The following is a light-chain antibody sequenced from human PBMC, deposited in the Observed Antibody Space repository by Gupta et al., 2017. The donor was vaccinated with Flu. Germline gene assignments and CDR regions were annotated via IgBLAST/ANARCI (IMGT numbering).Light chain of an antibody. V-gene: IGLV1-44*01. CDR1: RSNIGLNT. Sequence: QSVLTQPASASGTPGQRVVISCSGDRSNIGLNTVSWYQHLPGVAPKLYLYRNSRRPSGVPDRFSGSKAGTSDSPAISGLPSDDEADDYGAAWDDGLSARLFGGGTKLTVL. CDR2: RNS. CDR3: AAWDDGLSARL. J-gene: IGLJ3*02.